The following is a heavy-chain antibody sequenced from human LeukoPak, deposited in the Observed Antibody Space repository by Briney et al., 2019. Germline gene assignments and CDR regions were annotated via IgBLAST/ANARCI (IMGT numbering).Heavy chain of an antibody. V-gene: IGHV4-59*01. CDR3: ARGGNVVVPAAIPFDY. CDR2: IYYSGST. Sequence: SETLSLTCTVSGGSISSYYWSRIRQPPGKGLEWIGYIYYSGSTNYNPSLKSRVTISVDTSKNQFSLKLSSVTAADTAVYYCARGGNVVVPAAIPFDYWGQGTLVTVS. CDR1: GGSISSYY. D-gene: IGHD2-2*02. J-gene: IGHJ4*02.